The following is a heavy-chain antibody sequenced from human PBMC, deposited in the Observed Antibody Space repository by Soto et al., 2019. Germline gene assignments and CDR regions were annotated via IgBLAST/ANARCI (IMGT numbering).Heavy chain of an antibody. V-gene: IGHV1-18*01. J-gene: IGHJ4*02. Sequence: VKVSCKASGYTFTSYGISWVRQAPGQGLEWMGWISAYNGNTNYAQKLQGRVTMTTDTSTSTAYMELRSLRSDDTAVYYCARTLYCSGGSCYPGGSYFDYWGQGTLVTVSS. CDR3: ARTLYCSGGSCYPGGSYFDY. CDR1: GYTFTSYG. D-gene: IGHD2-15*01. CDR2: ISAYNGNT.